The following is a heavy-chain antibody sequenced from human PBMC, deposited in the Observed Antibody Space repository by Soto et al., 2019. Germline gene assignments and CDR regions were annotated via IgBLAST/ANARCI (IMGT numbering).Heavy chain of an antibody. CDR1: GGSISGNY. CDR2: IYYSGST. D-gene: IGHD3-10*01. CDR3: ARDKYGSGSPQPYNWFDP. Sequence: SETLSLTCTVSGGSISGNYWTWIRQPPGKGLEWIGYIYYSGSTNYNPSLKSRVTISVDTSKNQFSLKLSSVTAADTAVYYCARDKYGSGSPQPYNWFDPWGQGTLVTVSS. V-gene: IGHV4-59*12. J-gene: IGHJ5*02.